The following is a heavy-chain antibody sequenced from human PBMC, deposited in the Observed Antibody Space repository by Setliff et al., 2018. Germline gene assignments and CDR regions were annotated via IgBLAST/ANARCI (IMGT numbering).Heavy chain of an antibody. CDR2: INHSGST. D-gene: IGHD3-3*01. Sequence: KPSETLSLTCTVYGGSFSDYYWGWVRQPPGKGLEWIGEINHSGSTNYIPSLKSRLTISVDTSKNQFSLKLSSVTAADTAMYYCRFWSGYYKNDYWGQGTRVTVSS. CDR3: RFWSGYYKNDY. CDR1: GGSFSDYY. V-gene: IGHV4-34*01. J-gene: IGHJ4*02.